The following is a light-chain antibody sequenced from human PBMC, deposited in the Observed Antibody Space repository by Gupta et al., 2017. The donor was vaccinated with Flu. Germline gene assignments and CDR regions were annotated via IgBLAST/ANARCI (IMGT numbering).Light chain of an antibody. CDR3: CSYGGSKF. CDR1: SSDVGGYNY. Sequence: QSALTQPPSASGSPGPSVTISCTGTSSDVGGYNYVSWYQQHPGKAPKLIIYEVNKRPSGVPDRFSGSKSGNTASLTVSGLLAEDEADYYCCSYGGSKFFGGGTKLTV. V-gene: IGLV2-8*01. CDR2: EVN. J-gene: IGLJ2*01.